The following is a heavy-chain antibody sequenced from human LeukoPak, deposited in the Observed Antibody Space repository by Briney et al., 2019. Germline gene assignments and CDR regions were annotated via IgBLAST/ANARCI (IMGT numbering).Heavy chain of an antibody. V-gene: IGHV3-23*01. J-gene: IGHJ4*02. Sequence: GGSLRLSCAASGFTFSSYAMGWVRQAPGKGLEWVSAISGSGGSTYYADSVKGRFTISRDNSKNTLYLQMNSLRAEDTAVYYCAKDRRGDILTGQIDYWGQGTLVTVSS. CDR2: ISGSGGST. CDR3: AKDRRGDILTGQIDY. D-gene: IGHD3-9*01. CDR1: GFTFSSYA.